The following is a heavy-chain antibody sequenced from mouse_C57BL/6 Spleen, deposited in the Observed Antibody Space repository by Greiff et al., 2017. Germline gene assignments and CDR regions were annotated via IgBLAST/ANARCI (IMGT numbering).Heavy chain of an antibody. V-gene: IGHV1-82*01. CDR2: IYPGDGDT. J-gene: IGHJ3*01. Sequence: QVQLQQSGPELVKPGASVKISCQASGYAFSSSWMNWVKQRPGKGLEWIGRIYPGDGDTNYNGKFKGKATLTADKSTSTADMQLSSLTSEDSAVYFCARFDGYEEAWLAYWGQGTLVTVSA. CDR3: ARFDGYEEAWLAY. CDR1: GYAFSSSW. D-gene: IGHD2-2*01.